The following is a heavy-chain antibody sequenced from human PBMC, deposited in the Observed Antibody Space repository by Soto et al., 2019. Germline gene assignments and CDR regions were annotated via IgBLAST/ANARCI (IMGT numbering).Heavy chain of an antibody. CDR1: GFTVSTKY. CDR2: IYSGGST. V-gene: IGHV3-66*01. Sequence: PGGSLRLSCAASGFTVSTKYMSWVRQAPGKGLEWVSVIYSGGSTFYADSVRGRFTISRDNSKNTVNLQMNSLRAEDTAVYYCAKDSGYSGYDSSSKWYYFDYWGQGTLLTVSS. J-gene: IGHJ4*02. CDR3: AKDSGYSGYDSSSKWYYFDY. D-gene: IGHD5-12*01.